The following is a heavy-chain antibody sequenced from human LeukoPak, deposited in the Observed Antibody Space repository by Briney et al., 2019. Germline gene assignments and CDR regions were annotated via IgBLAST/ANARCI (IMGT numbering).Heavy chain of an antibody. CDR1: GFTFSSYG. D-gene: IGHD6-13*01. CDR2: IRYDGSNK. J-gene: IGHJ4*02. V-gene: IGHV3-30*02. CDR3: AKSYRSGWYRGVIDY. Sequence: GGSLRLSCAASGFTFSSYGIHWVRQAPGKGLEWVAFIRYDGSNKYYADSVRGRFTISRDNSKNTLYLQMNLRADDTAVYCCAKSYRSGWYRGVIDYWGQGALVTVSS.